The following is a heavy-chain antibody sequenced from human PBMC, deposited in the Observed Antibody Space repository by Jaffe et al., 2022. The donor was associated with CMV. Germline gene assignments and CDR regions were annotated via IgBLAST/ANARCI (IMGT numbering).Heavy chain of an antibody. V-gene: IGHV4-39*01. CDR1: GGSISSSSYY. Sequence: QLQLQESGPGLVKPSETLSLTCTVSGGSISSSSYYWGWIRQPPGKGLEWIGSIYYSGSTYYNPSLKSRVTISVDTSKNQFSLKLSSVTAADTAVYYCARPLYSYGYLAFFDYWGQGTLVTVSS. CDR2: IYYSGST. D-gene: IGHD5-18*01. CDR3: ARPLYSYGYLAFFDY. J-gene: IGHJ4*02.